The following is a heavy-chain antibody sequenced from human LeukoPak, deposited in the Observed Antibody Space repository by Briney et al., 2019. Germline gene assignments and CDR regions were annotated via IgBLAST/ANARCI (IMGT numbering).Heavy chain of an antibody. J-gene: IGHJ6*02. D-gene: IGHD2-2*01. V-gene: IGHV1-18*01. Sequence: ASVKVSCKASGYTFTSYGISWVRQAPGQGLEWMGWISAYNGNTNYAQKLQGRVTMTTDTSTSTAYMELRSLRSDDTAVYYCARDAEVPIVVVPASYYYYGMDVWGQGTTVTVSS. CDR3: ARDAEVPIVVVPASYYYYGMDV. CDR1: GYTFTSYG. CDR2: ISAYNGNT.